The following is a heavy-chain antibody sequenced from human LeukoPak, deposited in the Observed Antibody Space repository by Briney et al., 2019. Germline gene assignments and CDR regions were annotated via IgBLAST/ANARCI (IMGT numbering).Heavy chain of an antibody. CDR2: ISSSSSYI. D-gene: IGHD5-18*01. J-gene: IGHJ4*02. CDR1: GFTFSSYS. Sequence: GGSLRLSCAASGFTFSSYSMTWVRQAPGKGLEWVSSISSSSSYIYYADSVKGRFTISRDNAKNSLYLQMNSLRAEDTAVYYCARDGNTAMVYWGQGTLVTVSS. CDR3: ARDGNTAMVY. V-gene: IGHV3-21*01.